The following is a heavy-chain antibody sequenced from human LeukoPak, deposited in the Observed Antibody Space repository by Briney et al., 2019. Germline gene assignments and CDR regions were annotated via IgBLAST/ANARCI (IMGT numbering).Heavy chain of an antibody. CDR3: AKGAGYSSSSVDY. CDR2: ISWNSGSI. D-gene: IGHD6-6*01. V-gene: IGHV3-9*01. J-gene: IGHJ4*02. Sequence: GGSLRLSCAACGFTFDDYAMQWVRQAPGKGLEWVSGISWNSGSIGYADSVKGRFTISRDNAKNSLYLQMNSLRAEDTALYYCAKGAGYSSSSVDYWGQGTLVTVSS. CDR1: GFTFDDYA.